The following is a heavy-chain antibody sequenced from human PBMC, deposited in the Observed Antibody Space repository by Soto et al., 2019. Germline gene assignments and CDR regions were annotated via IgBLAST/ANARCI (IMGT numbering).Heavy chain of an antibody. CDR2: IYYSGST. CDR3: ARDRITIFGVASYYLDY. D-gene: IGHD3-3*01. J-gene: IGHJ4*02. Sequence: QVQLQESGPGLVKPSETLSLTCTVSGGSVSSGSYYWRWIRQPPGKGLEWIGYIYYSGSTNYNPSLKSRVTISVDTSKNQFSLKLSSVTAADTAVYYCARDRITIFGVASYYLDYWGQGTLVTVSS. V-gene: IGHV4-61*01. CDR1: GGSVSSGSYY.